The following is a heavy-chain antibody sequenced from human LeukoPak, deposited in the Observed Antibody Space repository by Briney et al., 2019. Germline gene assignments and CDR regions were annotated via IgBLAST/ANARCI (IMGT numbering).Heavy chain of an antibody. Sequence: PSQTLSLTCTVSGGSISSGSYYWNWIRQPAGKGLEWIGRIYTSGSTNYNPSLKSRVTISVDTSKNQFSLKLSSVTAADTAVYYCAREHPNIPFDYWGQGTLVTVSS. CDR2: IYTSGST. V-gene: IGHV4-61*02. CDR3: AREHPNIPFDY. D-gene: IGHD2/OR15-2a*01. J-gene: IGHJ4*02. CDR1: GGSISSGSYY.